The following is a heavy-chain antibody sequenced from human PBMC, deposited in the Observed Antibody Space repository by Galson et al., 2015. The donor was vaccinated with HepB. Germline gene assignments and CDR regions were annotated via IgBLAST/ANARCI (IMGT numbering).Heavy chain of an antibody. J-gene: IGHJ3*02. CDR1: GGSFSGYY. CDR3: AREWPFSGSHPPAIDI. Sequence: ETLSLTCAVYGGSFSGYYWSWIRQPPGKGLEWIGEINHSGSTNYNPSLKSRVTISVDTSKDQFSLKLSSVTAADTAVYYCAREWPFSGSHPPAIDIWGQGTMVTVSS. D-gene: IGHD1-26*01. CDR2: INHSGST. V-gene: IGHV4-34*01.